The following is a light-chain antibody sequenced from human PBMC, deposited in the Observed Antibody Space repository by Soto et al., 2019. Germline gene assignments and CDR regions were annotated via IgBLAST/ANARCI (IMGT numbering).Light chain of an antibody. CDR1: QSVSNNY. Sequence: EIVLTQSPGTLSLSPGERATLSCRASQSVSNNYLAWYQQKPGQAPRLLFYGASSRATGIPDRFSGSGSGTDFTLTISRLEPEDFAVYYCQQYGSSPTFGGGTKVDIK. V-gene: IGKV3-20*01. CDR3: QQYGSSPT. CDR2: GAS. J-gene: IGKJ4*01.